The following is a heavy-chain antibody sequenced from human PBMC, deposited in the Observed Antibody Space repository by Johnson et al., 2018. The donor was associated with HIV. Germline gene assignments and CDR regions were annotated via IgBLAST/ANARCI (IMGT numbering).Heavy chain of an antibody. CDR1: GFTVSSNY. CDR3: ARDGRDLVTRGSFDV. J-gene: IGHJ3*01. Sequence: VQLVESGGGLVQPGGSLRLSCAASGFTVSSNYMSWVRQAPGKGLEWVSVFYSDSNQSSSDSVQGRFTISRDNSKNMVYLQMNSLRPEDTAVYYCARDGRDLVTRGSFDVWGQGTVVTVSS. D-gene: IGHD3-9*01. V-gene: IGHV3-66*01. CDR2: FYSDSNQ.